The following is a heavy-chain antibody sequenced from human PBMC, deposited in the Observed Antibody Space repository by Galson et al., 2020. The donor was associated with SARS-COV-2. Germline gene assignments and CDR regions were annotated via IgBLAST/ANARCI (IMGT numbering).Heavy chain of an antibody. CDR3: AHRLRYCSGGACSSYFDY. V-gene: IGHV2-5*02. CDR2: IYWDDEK. D-gene: IGHD2-15*01. CDR1: GFSLSTSGVG. J-gene: IGHJ4*02. Sequence: SGPTLVKPTQTPTLTCSFSGFSLSTSGVGVGWIRQPPGKALEWLALIYWDDEKHYTPSLKSRLTITKDTSKNQVVLTMTNMDPVDAATYYCAHRLRYCSGGACSSYFDYWGQGTLVTVSS.